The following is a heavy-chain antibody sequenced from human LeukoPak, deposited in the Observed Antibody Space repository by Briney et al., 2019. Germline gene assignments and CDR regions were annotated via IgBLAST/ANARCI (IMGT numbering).Heavy chain of an antibody. CDR2: IIPIFGTA. CDR1: GGTFSSHA. CDR3: AIKYCSGSSCYNYYYYMDV. V-gene: IGHV1-69*05. D-gene: IGHD2-15*01. Sequence: SVKVSCKASGGTFSSHAISWVRQAPGQGLEWMGGIIPIFGTANYAQKFQGRVTITTDESTSTAYMELSSLRSEDTAVYYCAIKYCSGSSCYNYYYYMDVWGKGTTVTVSS. J-gene: IGHJ6*03.